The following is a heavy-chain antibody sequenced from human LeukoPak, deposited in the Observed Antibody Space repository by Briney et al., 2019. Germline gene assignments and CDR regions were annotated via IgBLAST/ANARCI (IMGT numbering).Heavy chain of an antibody. Sequence: GASLRLSCAASGFTLRRYSVSCVRRSPGEGREWVSSIFGSGAKTYYADSVKGLFTLSRDNSKNTVYLQMNGLRVDDTARYYCVKDRVPENGWSLDIWGQGTIITVSA. CDR3: VKDRVPENGWSLDI. V-gene: IGHV3-23*01. D-gene: IGHD2-15*01. CDR1: GFTLRRYS. J-gene: IGHJ3*02. CDR2: IFGSGAKT.